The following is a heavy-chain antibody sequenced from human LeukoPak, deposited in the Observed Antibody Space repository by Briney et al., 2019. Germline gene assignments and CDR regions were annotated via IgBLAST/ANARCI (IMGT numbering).Heavy chain of an antibody. CDR3: ARHGGYYYYYGMDV. D-gene: IGHD2-15*01. J-gene: IGHJ6*02. CDR2: IKQDGSEK. V-gene: IGHV3-7*03. CDR1: GFTVSSNY. Sequence: GGSLRLSCAASGFTVSSNYMSWVRQAPGKGPEWVANIKQDGSEKYYVDSVKGRFTISRDNAKNSLYLQMNSLRAEDTAVYYCARHGGYYYYYGMDVWGQGTTVTVSS.